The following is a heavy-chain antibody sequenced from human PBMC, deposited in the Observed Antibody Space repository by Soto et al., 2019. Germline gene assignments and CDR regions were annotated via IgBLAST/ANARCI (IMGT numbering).Heavy chain of an antibody. CDR3: ARALYGGNSGENYYFDY. D-gene: IGHD4-17*01. CDR1: GGTFSSYA. V-gene: IGHV1-69*01. J-gene: IGHJ4*02. CDR2: IIPIFDTA. Sequence: QVQLVQSGAEVKKPGSSVKVSCKASGGTFSSYAISWVRQAPGQGLEWMGGIIPIFDTANYAQKFQGRVTITADESTSTAYMELSSLRSEDTAVYYCARALYGGNSGENYYFDYWGQGTLVTVSS.